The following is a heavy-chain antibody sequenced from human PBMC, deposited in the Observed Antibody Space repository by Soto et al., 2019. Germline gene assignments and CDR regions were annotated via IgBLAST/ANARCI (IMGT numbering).Heavy chain of an antibody. Sequence: PGGSLRLSCAASGFTFSNAWMNWVRQAPGKGLEWVGRIKSKTDGGTTDYAAPVKGRFTISRDDSKNTLYLQMNSLKTGDTAVYYCTTDQTYDPLYGMDVWGQGTTVTVSS. CDR3: TTDQTYDPLYGMDV. D-gene: IGHD3-3*01. CDR2: IKSKTDGGTT. J-gene: IGHJ6*02. CDR1: GFTFSNAW. V-gene: IGHV3-15*07.